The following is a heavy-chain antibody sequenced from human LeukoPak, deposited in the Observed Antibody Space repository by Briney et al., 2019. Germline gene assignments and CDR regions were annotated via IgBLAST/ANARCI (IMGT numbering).Heavy chain of an antibody. D-gene: IGHD3-16*01. CDR2: IKQYGNEK. V-gene: IGHV3-7*01. CDR3: ARGGGDY. CDR1: GFRFSTYW. J-gene: IGHJ4*02. Sequence: GGSLRLSCAASGFRFSTYWMSWVRQAPGKGLEWVANIKQYGNEKDYVDSVKGRFTISRDNAKNSLYLQMDSLGAEDTAVYYCARGGGDYWGQGTLVTVSS.